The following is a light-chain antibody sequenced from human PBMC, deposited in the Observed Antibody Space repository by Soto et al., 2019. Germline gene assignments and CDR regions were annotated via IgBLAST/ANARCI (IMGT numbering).Light chain of an antibody. CDR1: SSDVGGHNY. Sequence: QSALTQPRSVSGSPGQSVTLSCTGTSSDVGGHNYVSWYQQHPGKAPKLMISSVSKRPSGVPDRFSGSKSGNTASLTISGRQAEDEADYYCCSYAGSYTYVFGTGTKLTVL. J-gene: IGLJ1*01. CDR3: CSYAGSYTYV. CDR2: SVS. V-gene: IGLV2-11*01.